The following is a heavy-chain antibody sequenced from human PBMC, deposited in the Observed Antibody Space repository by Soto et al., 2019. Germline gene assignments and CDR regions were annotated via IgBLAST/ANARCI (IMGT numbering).Heavy chain of an antibody. Sequence: GESLKISCRGSGYSFTNYWIGWVRQMPGKGLEWMGIIYPGDFDTRYSPSFQCQVTISADQSISTAYLQWSSLKASDTAMYYCARAVDTAMVVDYWGQGTLVTVSS. J-gene: IGHJ4*02. CDR2: IYPGDFDT. D-gene: IGHD5-18*01. CDR1: GYSFTNYW. V-gene: IGHV5-51*01. CDR3: ARAVDTAMVVDY.